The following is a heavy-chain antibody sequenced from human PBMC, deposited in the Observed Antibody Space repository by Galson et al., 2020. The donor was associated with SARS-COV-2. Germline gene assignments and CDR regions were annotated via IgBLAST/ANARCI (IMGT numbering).Heavy chain of an antibody. D-gene: IGHD3-9*01. J-gene: IGHJ6*02. Sequence: GGSLRLSCAASGFTFTAYAIHWVRQAPGKGLEWVSYIGSGTSAIYYADSVKGRFTISRDNAKNSLYLQMNNLRAEDTAVYYCARDDFDILTGYHPKYYYYYGMDVWGQGTTVTVSS. CDR3: ARDDFDILTGYHPKYYYYYGMDV. CDR2: IGSGTSAI. V-gene: IGHV3-48*04. CDR1: GFTFTAYA.